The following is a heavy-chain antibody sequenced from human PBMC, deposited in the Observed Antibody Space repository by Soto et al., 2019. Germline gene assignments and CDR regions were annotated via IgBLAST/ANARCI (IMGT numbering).Heavy chain of an antibody. J-gene: IGHJ4*02. D-gene: IGHD6-13*01. CDR3: ARQQLQVVIPDY. CDR2: IKQDGSEK. V-gene: IGHV3-7*01. CDR1: GFTFSSYW. Sequence: EVQLVESGGGLVQPGGSLRLSCAASGFTFSSYWMNWVRQAPGKGLEWVANIKQDGSEKYYVDSVKGRFTISRDNTKTSLYLQMNSLRAEDTAVYYCARQQLQVVIPDYWGQGPLVTVSS.